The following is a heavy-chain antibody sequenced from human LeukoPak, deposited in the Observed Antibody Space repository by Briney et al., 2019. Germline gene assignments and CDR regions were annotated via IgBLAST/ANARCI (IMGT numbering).Heavy chain of an antibody. CDR1: GYTFTSYD. CDR2: MNPNSGNT. V-gene: IGHV1-8*01. CDR3: ARASITIFGVVIMALDV. Sequence: EASVKVSCKASGYTFTSYDINWVRQATGQGLEWMGWMNPNSGNTGYAQKFQGRVTMTRNTSISTAYMELSSLRSEDTAVYYCARASITIFGVVIMALDVWGQGTTVTVSS. D-gene: IGHD3-3*01. J-gene: IGHJ6*02.